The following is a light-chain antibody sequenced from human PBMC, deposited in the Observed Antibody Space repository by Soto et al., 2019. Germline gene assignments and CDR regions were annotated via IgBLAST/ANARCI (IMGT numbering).Light chain of an antibody. J-gene: IGKJ4*01. CDR3: QKYNSAPLT. CDR2: AAS. V-gene: IGKV1-27*01. CDR1: QSISNY. Sequence: DIEMTQSPTSLSASVGDRVTITCRARQSISNYLAWYQQKPGKVPKLLLYAASTLQSGVPSRFSGSGSGTDFTLTISSLQPEDGATYYCQKYNSAPLTFGGGTKVEIK.